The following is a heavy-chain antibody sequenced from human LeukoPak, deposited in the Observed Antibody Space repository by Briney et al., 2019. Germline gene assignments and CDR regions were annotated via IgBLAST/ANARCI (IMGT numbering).Heavy chain of an antibody. D-gene: IGHD6-19*01. V-gene: IGHV4-61*05. J-gene: IGHJ4*02. Sequence: SETLSLTCTVSGGSISSNNSYWGWIRQPPGKGLEWMGYIHYSGSTNYNPSLKSRVTISVDTSKNQFSLKLSSVTAADTAVYYCARRDSSGWYYFDRRGQGTLVTVSS. CDR1: GGSISSNNSY. CDR3: ARRDSSGWYYFDR. CDR2: IHYSGST.